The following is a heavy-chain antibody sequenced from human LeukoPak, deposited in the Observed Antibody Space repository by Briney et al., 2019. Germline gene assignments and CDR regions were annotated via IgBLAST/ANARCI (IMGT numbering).Heavy chain of an antibody. CDR3: AKARGYYDSSGNFDY. Sequence: PGGSLRLSCAASGFTVSSNYMSWVRQAPGKGLEWVSVIYSGGSTYYADSVKGRFTISRDNSKNTLYLQMNSLRAEDTAVYYCAKARGYYDSSGNFDYWGQGTLVTVSS. CDR1: GFTVSSNY. V-gene: IGHV3-66*01. J-gene: IGHJ4*02. CDR2: IYSGGST. D-gene: IGHD3-22*01.